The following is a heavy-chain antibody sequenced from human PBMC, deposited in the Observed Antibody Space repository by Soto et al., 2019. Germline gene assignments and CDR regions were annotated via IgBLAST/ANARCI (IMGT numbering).Heavy chain of an antibody. CDR2: ISSSSSTI. V-gene: IGHV3-48*01. D-gene: IGHD5-12*01. CDR1: GFTFSSYS. CDR3: ARDRSVEWLRLRAYDAFDI. Sequence: GGSLRLSCAASGFTFSSYSMNWVRQAPGKGLEWVSYISSSSSTIYYADSVKGRFTISSDNAKNSLYLQMNSLRAEDTAVYYGARDRSVEWLRLRAYDAFDIWGQGTMVTVSS. J-gene: IGHJ3*02.